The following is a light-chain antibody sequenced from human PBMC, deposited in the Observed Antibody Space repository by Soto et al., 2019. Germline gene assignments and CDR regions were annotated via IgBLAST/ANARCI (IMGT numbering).Light chain of an antibody. J-gene: IGKJ1*01. Sequence: IQMTQSPSTLSGSVGDRVTITCRASQTISSWLAWYQQKPGKAPKLLIYKASTLKSGVPSRFSGSGSGTEFTLTISSLQPDDFATYYCQQYETFSGTFGPGTKVDIK. CDR1: QTISSW. CDR2: KAS. CDR3: QQYETFSGT. V-gene: IGKV1-5*03.